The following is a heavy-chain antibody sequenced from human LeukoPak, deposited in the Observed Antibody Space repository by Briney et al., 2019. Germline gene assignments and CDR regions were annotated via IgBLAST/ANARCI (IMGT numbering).Heavy chain of an antibody. J-gene: IGHJ4*02. CDR1: GGSISSYY. CDR3: ARDEWMVRGVTFDY. CDR2: IYYSGST. D-gene: IGHD3-10*01. V-gene: IGHV4-59*12. Sequence: SETLSLTCTVSGGSISSYYWSWIRQPPGKGLEWIGYIYYSGSTNYNPSLKSRVTISVATSKNQFSLKLSSVTAADTAVYYCARDEWMVRGVTFDYWGQGPLVTVSS.